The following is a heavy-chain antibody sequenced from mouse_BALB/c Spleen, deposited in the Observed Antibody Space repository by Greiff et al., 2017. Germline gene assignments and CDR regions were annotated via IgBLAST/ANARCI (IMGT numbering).Heavy chain of an antibody. Sequence: VHLVESGPGLVAPSQSLSITCTVSGFSLTGYGVNWVRQPPGKGLEWLGMIWGDGSTNYHSALISRLSISKDNSKSQVFLKLNSLQTDDTATYYCAKQRGSYSTRAMDYWGQGTSVTVSS. CDR2: IWGDGST. D-gene: IGHD1-1*01. CDR1: GFSLTGYG. J-gene: IGHJ4*01. V-gene: IGHV2-3*01. CDR3: AKQRGSYSTRAMDY.